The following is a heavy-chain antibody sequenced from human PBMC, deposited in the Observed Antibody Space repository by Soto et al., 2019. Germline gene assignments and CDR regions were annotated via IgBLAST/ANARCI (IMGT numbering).Heavy chain of an antibody. J-gene: IGHJ4*02. D-gene: IGHD3-16*02. CDR3: ARVTAHYVWGSYRHKYFDY. Sequence: ASVKVSCKASGYTFTRSGISWVRQAPGQGLEWLGWINPDNGNTNYAQHLQGRVSLTTDTSTSTAYMELRSLRSDDTAVYYCARVTAHYVWGSYRHKYFDYWGQGTLVTVSS. CDR2: INPDNGNT. CDR1: GYTFTRSG. V-gene: IGHV1-18*01.